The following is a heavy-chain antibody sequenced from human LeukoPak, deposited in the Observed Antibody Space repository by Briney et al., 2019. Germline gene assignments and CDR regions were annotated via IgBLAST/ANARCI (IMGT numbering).Heavy chain of an antibody. D-gene: IGHD6-19*01. CDR1: GFTFGDYA. J-gene: IGHJ4*02. CDR3: ARDPPSWAGPFDY. CDR2: IKQDGSEK. Sequence: GGSLRLSCTASGFTFGDYAMSWVRQAPGKGLEWVANIKQDGSEKYYVDSVKGRFTISRDNAKNSLYLQINSLRAEDTAVYYCARDPPSWAGPFDYWGQGTLVTVSS. V-gene: IGHV3-7*01.